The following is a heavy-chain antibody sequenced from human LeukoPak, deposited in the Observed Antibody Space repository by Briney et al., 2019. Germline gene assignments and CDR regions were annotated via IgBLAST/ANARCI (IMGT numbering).Heavy chain of an antibody. V-gene: IGHV3-43*02. Sequence: GGSLRLSCAASGFTFDEHDMFWVRQVPGKGLEWVCLISKDGGNKQYADSAKGRFSVSRDNNRNSLSLQMNSLRSEDTALYFCAKRSGAPNNFDYWGQGALVTVSS. CDR3: AKRSGAPNNFDY. CDR2: ISKDGGNK. D-gene: IGHD1-1*01. CDR1: GFTFDEHD. J-gene: IGHJ4*02.